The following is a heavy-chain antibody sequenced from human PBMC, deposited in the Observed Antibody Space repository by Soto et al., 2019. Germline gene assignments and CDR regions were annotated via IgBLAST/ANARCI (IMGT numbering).Heavy chain of an antibody. J-gene: IGHJ4*02. CDR3: TTLLVELSSSWYSFDY. Sequence: GGSLRLSCAASGFTFSNAWMSWVRQAPGKGLEWVGRIKRKTDGGTTDYAAPVKGRFTISRDDSKNTLYLQMNSLKTEDTAVYYCTTLLVELSSSWYSFDYWGQGTLVTVSS. CDR2: IKRKTDGGTT. CDR1: GFTFSNAW. D-gene: IGHD6-13*01. V-gene: IGHV3-15*01.